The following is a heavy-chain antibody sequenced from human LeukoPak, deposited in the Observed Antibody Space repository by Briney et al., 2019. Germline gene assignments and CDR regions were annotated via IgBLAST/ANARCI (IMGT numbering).Heavy chain of an antibody. V-gene: IGHV3-13*01. CDR1: GFTFSSYD. CDR3: ARASTYYYDSSGYQFDY. CDR2: IGTAGDT. J-gene: IGHJ4*02. D-gene: IGHD3-22*01. Sequence: PGGSLRLSCAASGFTFSSYDMHWVRQATGKGLEWVSAIGTAGDTYYPGSVKGRFTISRENAKNSLYLQMNSLRAGDTAVYYCARASTYYYDSSGYQFDYWGQGTLVTVSS.